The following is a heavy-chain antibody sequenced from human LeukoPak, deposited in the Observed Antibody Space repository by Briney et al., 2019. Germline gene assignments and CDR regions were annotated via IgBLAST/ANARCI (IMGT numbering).Heavy chain of an antibody. J-gene: IGHJ4*02. CDR2: IKQDGSEK. Sequence: PGGSLILSCAASAFTFSTYWMSWVRQAPGKGLEWVANIKQDGSEKYYVDSVRGRFTISRDNAKNSLYLQMNSLRVEDTAVYYCGRHSSGSIDYWGQGTLVTVSS. D-gene: IGHD6-19*01. V-gene: IGHV3-7*05. CDR3: GRHSSGSIDY. CDR1: AFTFSTYW.